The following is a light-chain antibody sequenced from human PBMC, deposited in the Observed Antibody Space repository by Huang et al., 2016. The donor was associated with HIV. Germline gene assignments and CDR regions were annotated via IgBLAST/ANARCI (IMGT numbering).Light chain of an antibody. J-gene: IGKJ4*01. CDR1: QGISNS. CDR2: SAS. V-gene: IGKV1-NL1*01. CDR3: QQYYSIPLT. Sequence: DIQMTQSPSSLSASVGDRVTITCRASQGISNSLAWYQQKPGKAPKLLLYSASRLESGVPSRFSGSGSGTYYTLTITSLQPDDFATYYCQQYYSIPLTFGGGTKVEIK.